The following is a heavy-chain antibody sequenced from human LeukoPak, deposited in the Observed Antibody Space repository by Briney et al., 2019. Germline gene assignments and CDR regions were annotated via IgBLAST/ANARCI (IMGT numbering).Heavy chain of an antibody. Sequence: GGSLRLSCAASGFTFNSYAMYWVRQAPGKGLEWVSGIFGSGGSAHYADSVKGRFTISRDNSKNTVYLQMDSLRVEDTAVYYCGKTTTGYSSGRYPGWPVDYWGQGTLVTVSS. CDR3: GKTTTGYSSGRYPGWPVDY. D-gene: IGHD6-19*01. CDR2: IFGSGGSA. CDR1: GFTFNSYA. J-gene: IGHJ4*02. V-gene: IGHV3-23*01.